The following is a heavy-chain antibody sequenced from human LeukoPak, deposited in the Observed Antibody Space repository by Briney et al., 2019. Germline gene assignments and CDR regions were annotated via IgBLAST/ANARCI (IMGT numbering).Heavy chain of an antibody. CDR1: GGSISSSSYY. V-gene: IGHV4-39*01. CDR3: ARHRRGYYDILTGYSDY. Sequence: PSETLSLTCTVSGGSISSSSYYWGWIRQPPGKGLEWIGSIYYSGSTYYNPSLKSRVTISVDTSKNQFSLKLSSVTAADTAVYYCARHRRGYYDILTGYSDYWGQGTLVTVPS. J-gene: IGHJ4*02. D-gene: IGHD3-9*01. CDR2: IYYSGST.